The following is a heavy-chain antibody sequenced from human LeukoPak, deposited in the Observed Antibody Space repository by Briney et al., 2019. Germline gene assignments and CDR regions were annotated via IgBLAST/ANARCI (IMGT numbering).Heavy chain of an antibody. CDR1: GFTFSSYE. Sequence: GSLRLSCAASGFTFSSYEMNWVRQAPGKGLEWVSYISSSASTIYYADSVKGRFTISRDNAKNSLYLQMNSLRAEDTAVYYCARYYDSSGYYFFDYWGQGTLVTVSS. CDR3: ARYYDSSGYYFFDY. J-gene: IGHJ4*02. D-gene: IGHD3-22*01. CDR2: ISSSASTI. V-gene: IGHV3-48*03.